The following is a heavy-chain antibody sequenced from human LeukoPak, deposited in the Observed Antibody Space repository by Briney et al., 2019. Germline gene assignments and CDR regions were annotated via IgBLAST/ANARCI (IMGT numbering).Heavy chain of an antibody. D-gene: IGHD1-7*01. CDR3: AFTTGNYYLDY. CDR1: GGSFSGYY. V-gene: IGHV4-34*01. J-gene: IGHJ4*02. CDR2: INHSGSI. Sequence: SETLSLTCAVYGGSFSGYYWSWIRQSPAKGLEWIGEINHSGSINYNPSLKSRVTVSVDSSRNQFSLKLSSVTAADTAMYYCAFTTGNYYLDYWGQGTLVTVSS.